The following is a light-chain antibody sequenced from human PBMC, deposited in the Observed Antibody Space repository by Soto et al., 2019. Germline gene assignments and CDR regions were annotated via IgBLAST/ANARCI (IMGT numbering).Light chain of an antibody. CDR2: GAS. Sequence: EKVMKQSPDTLSVYPGERATLSCRAIQSVSSSYLAWYQQKPGQAPRLLIYGASSRATGIPDSFSGSGSGTDFTLTISRLEPEDFAVYFCQHYGSSPPLTFGGGTKVDIK. V-gene: IGKV3-20*01. J-gene: IGKJ4*01. CDR1: QSVSSSY. CDR3: QHYGSSPPLT.